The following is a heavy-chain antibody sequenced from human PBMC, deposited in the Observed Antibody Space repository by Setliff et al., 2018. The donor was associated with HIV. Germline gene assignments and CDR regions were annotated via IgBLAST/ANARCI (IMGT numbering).Heavy chain of an antibody. CDR3: ARDPHYFDTSGYYSYFYFDY. V-gene: IGHV4-59*11. D-gene: IGHD3-22*01. J-gene: IGHJ4*01. Sequence: PSETLSLTCTVSGGSITGHYWSWIRQPPGKGLEWIGYIHYSGSSNYNPSLKSRVSISVDTSKSQFSLKLTSVTAADTAVYFCARDPHYFDTSGYYSYFYFDYWGHGTLVTVSS. CDR1: GGSITGHY. CDR2: IHYSGSS.